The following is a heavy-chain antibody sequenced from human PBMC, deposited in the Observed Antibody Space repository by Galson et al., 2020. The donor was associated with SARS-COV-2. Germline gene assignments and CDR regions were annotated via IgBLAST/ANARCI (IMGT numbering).Heavy chain of an antibody. J-gene: IGHJ4*02. CDR3: ASPRGYGDYGVIDY. CDR2: ISSSSSYI. V-gene: IGHV3-21*01. Sequence: NSGGSLRLSCAASGFTFSSYSMNWVRQAPGKGLEWVSSISSSSSYIYYADSVKGRFTISRDNAKNSLYLQMNSLRAEDTAVYYCASPRGYGDYGVIDYWGQGTLVTVSS. CDR1: GFTFSSYS. D-gene: IGHD4-17*01.